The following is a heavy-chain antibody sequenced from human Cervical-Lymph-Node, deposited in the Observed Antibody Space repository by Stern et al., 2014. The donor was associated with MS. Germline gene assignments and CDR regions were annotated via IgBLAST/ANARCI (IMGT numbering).Heavy chain of an antibody. D-gene: IGHD4-17*01. CDR3: AKDDYGTPFDI. CDR1: GFTFSNYA. CDR2: ISYDGSSS. J-gene: IGHJ3*02. V-gene: IGHV3-30*18. Sequence: MQLVESGGDVVQPGRSLRLSCAASGFTFSNYAMHWVRQAPGKGLAWVAVISYDGSSSHSADSVKGRFTVSRDNSKNTLFLQMNSLRAEDTSVYYCAKDDYGTPFDIWGQGTMVTVSS.